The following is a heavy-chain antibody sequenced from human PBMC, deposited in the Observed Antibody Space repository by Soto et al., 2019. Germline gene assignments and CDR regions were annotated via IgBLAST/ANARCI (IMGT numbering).Heavy chain of an antibody. Sequence: ASVKVSCKASGYTFTSYDINWVRQATGQGLEWMGWMNPNSGNTGYAQKFQGRVTMTRNTSISTAYMELSSLRSEDTAVYYCAREAFTIITKPFDYWGQGTLVTVSS. CDR2: MNPNSGNT. D-gene: IGHD3-10*01. J-gene: IGHJ4*02. CDR3: AREAFTIITKPFDY. CDR1: GYTFTSYD. V-gene: IGHV1-8*01.